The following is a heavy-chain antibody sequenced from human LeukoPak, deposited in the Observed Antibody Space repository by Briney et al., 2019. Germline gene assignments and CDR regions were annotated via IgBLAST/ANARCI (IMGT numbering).Heavy chain of an antibody. Sequence: PSETLSLTCTVTGGSVTSDNYYWSWIRQPPGKGLEWIGYIYNSGSTNYSPSLKSRVTMSADTSKNQLSLKLSAVTAADTAVYYCARGRFSSSWYIFDPWDHGALVTVSS. D-gene: IGHD6-13*01. J-gene: IGHJ5*02. CDR3: ARGRFSSSWYIFDP. V-gene: IGHV4-61*01. CDR1: GGSVTSDNYY. CDR2: IYNSGST.